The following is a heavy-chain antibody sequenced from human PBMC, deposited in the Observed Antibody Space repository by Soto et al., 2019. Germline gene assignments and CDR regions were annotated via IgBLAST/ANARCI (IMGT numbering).Heavy chain of an antibody. CDR1: GFTFSSYA. J-gene: IGHJ4*02. V-gene: IGHV3-23*01. CDR2: ISGSGGST. D-gene: IGHD3-10*01. CDR3: AKAAPLWFGELLENYGEKEPFDY. Sequence: GGSLRLSCAASGFTFSSYAMSWVRQAPGKGLEWVSAISGSGGSTYYADSVKGRFTISRDNSKNTLYLQMNSLRAEDTAVYYCAKAAPLWFGELLENYGEKEPFDYWGQGTLVTVSS.